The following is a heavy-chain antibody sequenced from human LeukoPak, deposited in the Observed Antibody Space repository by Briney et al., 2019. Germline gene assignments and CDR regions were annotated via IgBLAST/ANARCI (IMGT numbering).Heavy chain of an antibody. CDR3: ARQPISGSYWGYFDY. Sequence: SETLSLTCTVSGGSISSSSYYWGWIRQPPGKGLEWIGYIYYSGSTNYNPSLKSRVTISVDTSKNQFSLKLSSVTAADTAVYYCARQPISGSYWGYFDYWGQGTLVTVSS. CDR1: GGSISSSSYY. D-gene: IGHD1-26*01. V-gene: IGHV4-61*05. J-gene: IGHJ4*02. CDR2: IYYSGST.